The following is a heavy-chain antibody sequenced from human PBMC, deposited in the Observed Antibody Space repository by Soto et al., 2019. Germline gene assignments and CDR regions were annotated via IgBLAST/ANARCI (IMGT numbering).Heavy chain of an antibody. Sequence: ASVKVACKASGYTFTSYAMHWVRQAPGQRLEWMGWINAGNGNTKYSQKFQGRVTITRDTSASTAYMELSSLRSEDTAVYYCARGRSLHWYFDLWGRGPLVTVSS. D-gene: IGHD1-26*01. CDR3: ARGRSLHWYFDL. CDR2: INAGNGNT. V-gene: IGHV1-3*01. J-gene: IGHJ2*01. CDR1: GYTFTSYA.